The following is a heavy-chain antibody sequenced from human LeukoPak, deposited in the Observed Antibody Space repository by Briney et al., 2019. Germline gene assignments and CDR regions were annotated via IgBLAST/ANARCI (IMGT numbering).Heavy chain of an antibody. CDR1: GGSISSYY. CDR2: VYYTGSI. V-gene: IGHV4-59*01. J-gene: IGHJ5*02. Sequence: PSETLSLTCAVSGGSISSYYWSWIRQSPGKGLEWIGYVYYTGSINYNPSLKSRVTISVDTSKNHFSLKLNSVAAADTAVYYCARGGTWGSGDYYDPWGQGTLVTVSS. D-gene: IGHD1-26*01. CDR3: ARGGTWGSGDYYDP.